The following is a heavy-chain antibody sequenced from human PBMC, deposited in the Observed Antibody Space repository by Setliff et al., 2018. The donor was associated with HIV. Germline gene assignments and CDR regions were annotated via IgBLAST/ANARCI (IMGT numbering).Heavy chain of an antibody. J-gene: IGHJ3*02. CDR2: IFYSGIT. V-gene: IGHV4-39*01. CDR3: ARSKTFYDFWGGYYTHGAFKI. D-gene: IGHD3-3*01. Sequence: KTSETLSLTCTVSGGSFTSRSYYWGWIRQPPGKGLEWIGSIFYSGITYYNPSLKSRVTISVDTFKNQFSLNLTSVTAADTAVYYCARSKTFYDFWGGYYTHGAFKIWGLGTMVTVSS. CDR1: GGSFTSRSYY.